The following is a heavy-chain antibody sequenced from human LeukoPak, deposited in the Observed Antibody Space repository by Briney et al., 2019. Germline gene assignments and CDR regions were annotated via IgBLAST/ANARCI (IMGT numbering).Heavy chain of an antibody. CDR2: IDGTGGMK. J-gene: IGHJ4*02. CDR3: APRPTYYGGPDY. V-gene: IGHV3-23*01. CDR1: GFTFSSYS. D-gene: IGHD3-10*01. Sequence: GGSLRLSCAASGFTFSSYSMNWVRQAPGKGLEWVSGIDGTGGMKYYADSVKGRFTISRDNSENTLYLQMNSLRAEDTAVYYCAPRPTYYGGPDYWGQGTLVTVSS.